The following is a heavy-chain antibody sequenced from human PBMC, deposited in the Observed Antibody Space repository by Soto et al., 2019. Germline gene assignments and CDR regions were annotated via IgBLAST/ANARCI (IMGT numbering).Heavy chain of an antibody. CDR3: GRSGEVGNTEGKHFDN. V-gene: IGHV1-46*01. CDR1: GYTFTNFY. CDR2: INPRNGAT. Sequence: QVQLVQSGAEVKKPGASVTLSCKASGYTFTNFYIHWVRQAPGQGLEWMGIINPRNGATRYAQKFQGRVTITSDTSSRTVYMELSSLISEDRAPYYCGRSGEVGNTEGKHFDNWGQGTLVTVSS. J-gene: IGHJ4*02. D-gene: IGHD1-26*01.